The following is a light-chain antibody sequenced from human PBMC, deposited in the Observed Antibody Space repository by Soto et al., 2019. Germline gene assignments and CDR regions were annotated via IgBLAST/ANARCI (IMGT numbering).Light chain of an antibody. J-gene: IGLJ2*01. CDR1: SSEIGGYNY. Sequence: QSALTQPASVSGSPGQSITISCTGTSSEIGGYNYVSWYQQHPGKAPKLMIYEVSHRPSGVSNRFSGSKSGNTASLTISGLQAEDEADYYCSSYTSRSTLVFGGGTNLTVL. V-gene: IGLV2-14*01. CDR2: EVS. CDR3: SSYTSRSTLV.